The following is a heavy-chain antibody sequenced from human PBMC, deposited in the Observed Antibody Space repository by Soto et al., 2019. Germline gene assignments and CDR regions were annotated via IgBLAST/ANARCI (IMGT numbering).Heavy chain of an antibody. D-gene: IGHD3-9*01. CDR1: GGSISSYY. Sequence: SETLSLTCTVSGGSISSYYWSWLRQPPGKGLEWIGYMSNNGNSNYNPSLKSRVTISVDTSKNQFSLKLSSVTAADTAVYYCARHDMGGDGLRYFDRLYPPHFAFDIWGQGTMVTVS. CDR2: MSNNGNS. J-gene: IGHJ3*02. V-gene: IGHV4-59*08. CDR3: ARHDMGGDGLRYFDRLYPPHFAFDI.